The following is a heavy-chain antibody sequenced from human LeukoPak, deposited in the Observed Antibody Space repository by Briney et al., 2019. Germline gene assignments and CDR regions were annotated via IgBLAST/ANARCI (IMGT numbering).Heavy chain of an antibody. Sequence: PGRSLRLSCAASGFTFSSYAMHWVRQAPGKGLEWVAVISYDGSNKYYADSVKGRFTISRDNSKNTLYLQMNSLRAEDTAMYHCAKEENTAANSWGQGTLVTVSS. V-gene: IGHV3-30-3*01. CDR2: ISYDGSNK. CDR1: GFTFSSYA. CDR3: AKEENTAANS. D-gene: IGHD5-18*01. J-gene: IGHJ4*02.